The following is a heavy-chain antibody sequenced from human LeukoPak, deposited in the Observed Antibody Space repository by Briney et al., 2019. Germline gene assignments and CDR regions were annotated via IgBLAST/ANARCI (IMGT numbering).Heavy chain of an antibody. CDR3: AGERRAVAGFDY. D-gene: IGHD6-19*01. J-gene: IGHJ4*02. V-gene: IGHV4-59*12. CDR1: GGSISSYY. CDR2: IYYSGST. Sequence: SETLSLTCTVSGGSISSYYWSWIRQPPGKGLEWIGYIYYSGSTNYNPSLKSRVTISVDTSKNQFSLKLSSVTAADTAVYYCAGERRAVAGFDYWGQGTLVTVSS.